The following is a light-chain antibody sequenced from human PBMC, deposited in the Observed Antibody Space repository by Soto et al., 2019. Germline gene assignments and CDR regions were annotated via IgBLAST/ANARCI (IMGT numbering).Light chain of an antibody. CDR1: QSVSSN. CDR2: GAS. V-gene: IGKV3-20*01. CDR3: QQYGSSPIT. Sequence: EIVLTQSPGTLSLSPGERDTLSCRASQSVSSNLAWYQQKPGQAPRLLIYGASSRATGIPDRFSGSGSGTDFTLTISRLEPEDFAVYYCQQYGSSPITFGQGTRLEIK. J-gene: IGKJ5*01.